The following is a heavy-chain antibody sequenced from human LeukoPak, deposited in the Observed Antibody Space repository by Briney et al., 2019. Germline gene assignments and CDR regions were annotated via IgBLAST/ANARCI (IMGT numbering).Heavy chain of an antibody. V-gene: IGHV1-18*01. CDR1: GYTFNTYG. J-gene: IGHJ4*02. CDR3: ARDRERGFDY. D-gene: IGHD5-24*01. Sequence: EAAVKVSCKASGYTFNTYGISWVRQAPGQGLEWMGWIVTENAYTIYAEKFQGRVTLTTDTSTTTVHMELRSLRSDDTAVYYCARDRERGFDYWGQGSLVTVSS. CDR2: IVTENAYT.